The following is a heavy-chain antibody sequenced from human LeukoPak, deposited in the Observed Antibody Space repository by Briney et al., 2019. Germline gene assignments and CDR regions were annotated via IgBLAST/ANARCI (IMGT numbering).Heavy chain of an antibody. CDR2: IQYDGSNK. V-gene: IGHV3-30*02. CDR1: GFILNSYG. J-gene: IGHJ4*02. D-gene: IGHD1-26*01. Sequence: GGSLRLSCAASGFILNSYGMHWVRQAPGKGLEWVAFIQYDGSNKYHADSVKGRFTISRDNSKNTVYVQMNSLRVEDTAVYYCAKDWKSGSYGGVGYFDYWGQGTLVTVSS. CDR3: AKDWKSGSYGGVGYFDY.